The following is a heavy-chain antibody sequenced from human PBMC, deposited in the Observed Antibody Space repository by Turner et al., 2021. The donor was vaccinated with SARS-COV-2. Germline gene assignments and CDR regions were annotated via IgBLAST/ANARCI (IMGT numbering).Heavy chain of an antibody. J-gene: IGHJ4*02. Sequence: QVQLVQSGAEVKKPGASVKVSCKVSGYTLTELSMHWVRQAPGKGLEWMGGFDPEDAETIYAEKFQGRVTMTEDTSTDTAYMELSSLRSEDTAVYYCATGYEYCGGDCSIDYWGQGTLVAVSS. CDR3: ATGYEYCGGDCSIDY. CDR2: FDPEDAET. D-gene: IGHD2-21*02. CDR1: GYTLTELS. V-gene: IGHV1-24*01.